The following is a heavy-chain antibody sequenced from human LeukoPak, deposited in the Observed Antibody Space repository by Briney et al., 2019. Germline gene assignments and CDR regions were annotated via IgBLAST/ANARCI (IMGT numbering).Heavy chain of an antibody. CDR3: ARDSVSYYDSSGYYLILDY. CDR2: IYYSGST. J-gene: IGHJ4*02. CDR1: GGSISSGGYY. V-gene: IGHV4-31*03. Sequence: PSETLSLTCTVSGGSISSGGYYWSWIRQHPGKGLEWIGYIYYSGSTYYNPSLKSRVTMSVDTSKNQFSLKLSSVTAADTAVYYCARDSVSYYDSSGYYLILDYWGQGTLVTVSS. D-gene: IGHD3-22*01.